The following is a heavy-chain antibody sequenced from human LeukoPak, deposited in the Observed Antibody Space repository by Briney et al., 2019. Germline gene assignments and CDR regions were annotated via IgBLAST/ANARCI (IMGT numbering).Heavy chain of an antibody. CDR1: GYSISSGYY. Sequence: SETLSLTCTVSGYSISSGYYWGWIRQPPGKGLEWIGSIYHSGSTYYNPSLKSRVTISVDTSKNQFSLKLSSVTAADTAVYYCARVGFEWEVLYWYYFDYWGQGTLVTVSS. CDR3: ARVGFEWEVLYWYYFDY. D-gene: IGHD1-26*01. J-gene: IGHJ4*02. CDR2: IYHSGST. V-gene: IGHV4-38-2*02.